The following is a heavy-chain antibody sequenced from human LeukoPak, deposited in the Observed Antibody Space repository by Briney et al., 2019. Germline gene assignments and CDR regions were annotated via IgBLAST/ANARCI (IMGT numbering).Heavy chain of an antibody. CDR1: GYSLSSGYY. J-gene: IGHJ4*02. Sequence: PSETLSLTCTVSGYSLSSGYYWGWIRQPPGKGLEWIGSVDHSGGTYYNPSLWSRVSISVDTSKNQFSLKLSSVTAADTAVYYCARDVGLDGYNSYFDYWGQGTLVTVSS. V-gene: IGHV4-38-2*02. CDR3: ARDVGLDGYNSYFDY. CDR2: VDHSGGT. D-gene: IGHD5-24*01.